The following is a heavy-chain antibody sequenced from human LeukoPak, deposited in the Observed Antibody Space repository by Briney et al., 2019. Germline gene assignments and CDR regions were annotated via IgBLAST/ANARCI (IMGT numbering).Heavy chain of an antibody. J-gene: IGHJ6*02. CDR3: AKDRDYGGNLYYYYGMDV. CDR1: GFAFSSYA. V-gene: IGHV3-23*01. D-gene: IGHD4-23*01. Sequence: GGSLRLSCVASGFAFSSYALSWVRQAPGKGLKWIASIRGTGGSAYYADSVKGRFTISRDNSKNTLYLQMNSLRAEDTAVYYCAKDRDYGGNLYYYYGMDVWGQGTTVTVSS. CDR2: IRGTGGSA.